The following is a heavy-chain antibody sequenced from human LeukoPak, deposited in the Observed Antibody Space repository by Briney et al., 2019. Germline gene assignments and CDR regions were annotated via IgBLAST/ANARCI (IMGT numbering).Heavy chain of an antibody. D-gene: IGHD6-19*01. CDR3: VRSYSSGWFDY. Sequence: PGGSLRLSCAASGVTFSSAYMSWVRQAPGKGLEWVSVIYGGGATYYADSVKGRFTISRDNSRNTLYLLMSSLRAEDTAVYYCVRSYSSGWFDYWGQGTLVTVSS. J-gene: IGHJ4*02. CDR1: GVTFSSAY. V-gene: IGHV3-53*01. CDR2: IYGGGAT.